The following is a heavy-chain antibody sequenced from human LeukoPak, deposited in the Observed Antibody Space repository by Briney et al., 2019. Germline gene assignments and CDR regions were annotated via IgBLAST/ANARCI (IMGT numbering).Heavy chain of an antibody. CDR1: GGTFSSYT. Sequence: GASVKVSCKASGGTFSSYTISWVRQAPGQGLEWMGRIIPILGIANYAQKFQGRVTITADKPTSTAYMELSSLRSEDTAVYYCARGSFPDVGALLFDYWGQGTLVTVSS. J-gene: IGHJ4*02. D-gene: IGHD1-26*01. V-gene: IGHV1-69*02. CDR3: ARGSFPDVGALLFDY. CDR2: IIPILGIA.